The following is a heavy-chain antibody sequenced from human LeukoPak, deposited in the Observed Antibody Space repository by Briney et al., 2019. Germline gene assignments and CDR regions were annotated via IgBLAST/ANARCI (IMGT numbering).Heavy chain of an antibody. D-gene: IGHD3-10*01. CDR2: LSGSGVNT. CDR3: ASILLWYVYDY. J-gene: IGHJ4*02. V-gene: IGHV3-23*01. Sequence: GGSLRLSCAASGFTFSSYAMSWVRQAPGKGLEWVSVLSGSGVNTYYADSVKGRFTLSRDNSKNTLYLQMNSLRAEDTAVYYCASILLWYVYDYWGQGTLVTVSS. CDR1: GFTFSSYA.